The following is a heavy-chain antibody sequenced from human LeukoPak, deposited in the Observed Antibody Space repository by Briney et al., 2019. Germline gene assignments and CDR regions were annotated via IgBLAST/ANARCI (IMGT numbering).Heavy chain of an antibody. Sequence: SVKVSCKASGGTFSSYAISWVRQAPGQGLEWMGRIIPIFGTANYAQKFQGRVTITTDESTSTAYMELSSLRSEDTAVYYCARGVDSPGRGGYNYGFWAFDIWGQGTMVTVSS. J-gene: IGHJ3*02. D-gene: IGHD5-24*01. CDR3: ARGVDSPGRGGYNYGFWAFDI. V-gene: IGHV1-69*05. CDR2: IIPIFGTA. CDR1: GGTFSSYA.